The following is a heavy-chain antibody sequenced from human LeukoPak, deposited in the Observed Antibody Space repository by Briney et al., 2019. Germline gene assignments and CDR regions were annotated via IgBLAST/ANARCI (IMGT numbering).Heavy chain of an antibody. CDR2: IHSTGNT. Sequence: SETLSLTCTVSGGSMSGYYWSWIRQPPGKGPELIGYIHSTGNTGYNPSLKSRVTISVDTSKNQFSLKLSSVTAADTAVYYCARDRVAAAGWYYWGQGTLVTVSS. J-gene: IGHJ4*02. V-gene: IGHV4-59*12. D-gene: IGHD6-13*01. CDR3: ARDRVAAAGWYY. CDR1: GGSMSGYY.